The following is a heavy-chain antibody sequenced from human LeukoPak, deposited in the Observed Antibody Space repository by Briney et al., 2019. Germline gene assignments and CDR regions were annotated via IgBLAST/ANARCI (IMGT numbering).Heavy chain of an antibody. D-gene: IGHD6-13*01. V-gene: IGHV4-4*02. Sequence: SETLSLTCSVSGASLSSSNWWSWVRQFPDKGLEWIGVIHHSATTNYHSSLKSRVIISIDKSKNQFSLKPSSVTAADTAVYYWARLGSWSDPAVFDYWGQGTLVTVSS. CDR1: GASLSSSNW. CDR2: IHHSATT. CDR3: ARLGSWSDPAVFDY. J-gene: IGHJ4*02.